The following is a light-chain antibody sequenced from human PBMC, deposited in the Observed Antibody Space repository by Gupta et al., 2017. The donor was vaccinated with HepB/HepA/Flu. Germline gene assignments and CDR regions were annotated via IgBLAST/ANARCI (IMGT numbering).Light chain of an antibody. J-gene: IGLJ3*02. Sequence: SYALTQPPSVSLPLGQMARITCSGEALPKKNAYWYQQKPGQCLVLVIYKDSERPSGIPARFSGSSSGTVVTLTISGVQAEDEADYDCLSADSSVRIFDWVFGGGTKLTVL. CDR2: KDS. CDR1: ALPKKN. V-gene: IGLV3-16*01. CDR3: LSADSSVRIFDWV.